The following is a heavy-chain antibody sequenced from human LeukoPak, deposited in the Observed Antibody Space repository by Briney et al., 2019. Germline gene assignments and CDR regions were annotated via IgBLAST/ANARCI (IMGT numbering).Heavy chain of an antibody. V-gene: IGHV1-69*05. D-gene: IGHD4-23*01. Sequence: SVKVSCKASGGTFSSYAISWVRQAPGQGLEWMGGIIPIFGTANYAQKFQGRVTITTDESTSTAYMELSSLRSEDTAVYYCARGYGGNYDAFDIWGQGTMVTVSS. CDR3: ARGYGGNYDAFDI. CDR2: IIPIFGTA. J-gene: IGHJ3*02. CDR1: GGTFSSYA.